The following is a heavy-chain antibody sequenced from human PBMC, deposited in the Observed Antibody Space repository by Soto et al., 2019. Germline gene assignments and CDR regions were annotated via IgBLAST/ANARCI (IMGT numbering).Heavy chain of an antibody. V-gene: IGHV1-18*01. CDR3: GRGSSIAARPEWWFDP. J-gene: IGHJ5*02. D-gene: IGHD6-6*01. CDR1: GYTFTSYG. Sequence: ASVKVSCKASGYTFTSYGISWVRQAPGQGLEWMGWISAYNGNTNYAQKLQGRVTMTTDTSTSTAYMELRSLRSDDTAVYYCGRGSSIAARPEWWFDPWGQGTLVTVSS. CDR2: ISAYNGNT.